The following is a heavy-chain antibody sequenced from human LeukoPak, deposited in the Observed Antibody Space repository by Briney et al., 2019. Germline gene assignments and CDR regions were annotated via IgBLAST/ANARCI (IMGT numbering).Heavy chain of an antibody. V-gene: IGHV4-30-4*01. D-gene: IGHD3-9*01. CDR1: GGSISSGDYY. CDR2: IYYSGST. CDR3: ARWIRYFDWWEKTDY. Sequence: PSQTLSLTCTVSGGSISSGDYYWSWIRQPLGKGLEWIGYIYYSGSTYYNPSLKSRVTISVDTSKNQFSLKLSSVTAADTAVYYCARWIRYFDWWEKTDYWGQGTLVTVSS. J-gene: IGHJ4*02.